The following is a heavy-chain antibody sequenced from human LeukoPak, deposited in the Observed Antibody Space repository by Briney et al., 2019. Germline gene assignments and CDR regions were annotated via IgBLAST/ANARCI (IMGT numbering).Heavy chain of an antibody. J-gene: IGHJ3*02. CDR2: IYPGDSDT. V-gene: IGHV5-51*01. CDR1: GYSFTSYW. D-gene: IGHD2-2*01. Sequence: GESLKISCKGSGYSFTSYWIGWVRQMPGKGLEWMGIIYPGDSDTRYSPSFQGQVTISADKSISTAYLQWSSLKASDTAMYYCARLPVAGYCSSTSRYDPTRRDDAFDIWGQGTMVTVSS. CDR3: ARLPVAGYCSSTSRYDPTRRDDAFDI.